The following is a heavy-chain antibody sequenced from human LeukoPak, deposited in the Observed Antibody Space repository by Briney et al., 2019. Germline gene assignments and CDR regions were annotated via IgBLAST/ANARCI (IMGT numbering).Heavy chain of an antibody. V-gene: IGHV1-69*13. D-gene: IGHD4-23*01. Sequence: SVKVSCKASGGTFSSYAISWVRQAPGQGLEWMGGIIPIFGTANYAQKSQGRVTITADESTSTAYMELSSLRSEDTAVYYCARRGDYGGINFDYWGQGTLVTVSS. CDR2: IIPIFGTA. CDR3: ARRGDYGGINFDY. J-gene: IGHJ4*02. CDR1: GGTFSSYA.